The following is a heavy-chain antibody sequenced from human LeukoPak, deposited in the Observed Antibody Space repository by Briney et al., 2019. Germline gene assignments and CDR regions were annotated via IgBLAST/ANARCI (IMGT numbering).Heavy chain of an antibody. D-gene: IGHD5-12*01. CDR3: ARVYSGYDGFYYGMDV. Sequence: ASVKVSCKASGYTLNGYYMHCVRQAPGQGREWRGWLNPNSGGTNYAQKFQGRVSMTRDTSISTAYMELSRLRSDDTAVYYCARVYSGYDGFYYGMDVWGQGTTVTVSS. CDR2: LNPNSGGT. J-gene: IGHJ6*02. V-gene: IGHV1-2*02. CDR1: GYTLNGYY.